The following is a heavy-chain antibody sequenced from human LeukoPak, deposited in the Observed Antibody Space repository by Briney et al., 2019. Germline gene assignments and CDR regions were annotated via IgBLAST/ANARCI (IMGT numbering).Heavy chain of an antibody. D-gene: IGHD3-10*01. CDR1: GFTFSNYV. J-gene: IGHJ3*02. Sequence: GRSLRLSCAASGFTFSNYVMHWVRQAPGKGLKWVAVIWYGGSNEYYADSLKGRFTISRDNSKNTLYLQMNSLRAEDTAVYYCAGIRGAEIFDAFNIWGQGTAVTVSS. CDR2: IWYGGSNE. CDR3: AGIRGAEIFDAFNI. V-gene: IGHV3-33*01.